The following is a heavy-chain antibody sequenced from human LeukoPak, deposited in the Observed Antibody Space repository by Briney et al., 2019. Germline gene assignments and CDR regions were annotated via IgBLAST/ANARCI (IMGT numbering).Heavy chain of an antibody. CDR1: GCSISSSSYY. D-gene: IGHD6-6*01. CDR2: IYYSGST. CDR3: ARHPSRSIAARRAY. J-gene: IGHJ4*02. V-gene: IGHV4-39*01. Sequence: SETLSLTCTVSGCSISSSSYYWGWIRQPPGKGLEWIGSIYYSGSTYYNPSLKSRVTISVDTSKNQFSLKLSSVTAADTAVYYCARHPSRSIAARRAYWGQGTLVTVSS.